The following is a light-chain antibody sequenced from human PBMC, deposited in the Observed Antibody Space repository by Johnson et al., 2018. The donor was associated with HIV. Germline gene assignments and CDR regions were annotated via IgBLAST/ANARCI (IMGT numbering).Light chain of an antibody. CDR1: SSNIGNNY. J-gene: IGLJ1*01. CDR3: GTWDSSVRCGLYV. CDR2: ENN. V-gene: IGLV1-51*02. Sequence: QSVLTQPPSVSAAPGQKVTISCSGSSSNIGNNYVSWYQQLPGTAPKLLIYENNKRPSGIPDRFSGSKSGTSATLGITGLQTGAEADYYCGTWDSSVRCGLYVFGGGTKVTVL.